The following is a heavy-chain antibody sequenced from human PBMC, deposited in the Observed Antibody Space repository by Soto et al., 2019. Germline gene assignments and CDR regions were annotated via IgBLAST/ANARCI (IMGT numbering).Heavy chain of an antibody. D-gene: IGHD1-26*01. CDR1: GYTFTSYG. Sequence: ASVKVSCKASGYTFTSYGISWVRQAPGQGLEWMGWISAYNGTTNYAQKIQGRVTMTTDTSTSTAYMELSSLRAEDTAVYYCARVRGSFSPRAFDIWGQGTMVTVSS. J-gene: IGHJ3*02. CDR3: ARVRGSFSPRAFDI. V-gene: IGHV1-18*01. CDR2: ISAYNGTT.